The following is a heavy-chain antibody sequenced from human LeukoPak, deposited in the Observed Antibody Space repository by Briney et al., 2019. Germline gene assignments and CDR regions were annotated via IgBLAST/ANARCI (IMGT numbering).Heavy chain of an antibody. J-gene: IGHJ3*02. CDR2: ISYAGSNK. D-gene: IGHD3-22*01. V-gene: IGHV3-30*18. CDR3: AKSYSGYYDDAFDI. Sequence: GRSLRLSCAASGFTFSSYEMNWVRQAPGKGLEWVALISYAGSNKYYADSVKGRFTISRDNSKNTLYLQMNSLRAEDTAVFYCAKSYSGYYDDAFDIWGRGTMVTVSS. CDR1: GFTFSSYE.